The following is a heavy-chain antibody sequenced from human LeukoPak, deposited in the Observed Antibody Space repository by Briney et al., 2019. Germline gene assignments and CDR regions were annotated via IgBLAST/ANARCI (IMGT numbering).Heavy chain of an antibody. J-gene: IGHJ6*03. CDR1: GFTLSSYA. CDR2: ISKNGGNT. CDR3: ARRAAAGKVYYYYMDV. D-gene: IGHD6-13*01. V-gene: IGHV3-64*01. Sequence: GGSLRLSCAASGFTLSSYAMHWVRQAPGKGLEYVSAISKNGGNTYYANSVKGRFSISRDNSKNTLYLQMGSLRTEDMAVYYCARRAAAGKVYYYYMDVWGKGTTVTVSS.